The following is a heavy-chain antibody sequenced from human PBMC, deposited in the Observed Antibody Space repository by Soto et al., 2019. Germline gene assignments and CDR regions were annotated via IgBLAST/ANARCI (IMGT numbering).Heavy chain of an antibody. CDR3: ARVPDR. V-gene: IGHV4-30-2*01. CDR2: IYHSGST. D-gene: IGHD2-2*01. CDR1: RGAISRGGYT. J-gene: IGHJ5*02. Sequence: TQSLPGALSRGAISRGGYTWSWIRQPPGKGLEWIGYIYHSGSTYYNPSLKSRVTISVDRSKNQFSLKLSSVTAADTAVYYCARVPDRWGQGTLVTVSS.